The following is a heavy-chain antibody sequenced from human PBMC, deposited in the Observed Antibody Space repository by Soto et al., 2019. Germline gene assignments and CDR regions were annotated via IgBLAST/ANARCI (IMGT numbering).Heavy chain of an antibody. V-gene: IGHV5-51*01. Sequence: GESLKISCKGSGYSFTSYWIGWVRQMPGKGLEWMGIIYPGDSDTRYSPSFQGQVTISADKSISTAYLQWSSLKASDTAMYYCARQEQWLGNYYYYGMDVWGQGTTVTVYS. CDR3: ARQEQWLGNYYYYGMDV. J-gene: IGHJ6*02. CDR2: IYPGDSDT. D-gene: IGHD6-19*01. CDR1: GYSFTSYW.